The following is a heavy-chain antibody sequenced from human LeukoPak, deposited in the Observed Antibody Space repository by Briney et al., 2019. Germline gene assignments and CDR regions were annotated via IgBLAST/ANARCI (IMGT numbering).Heavy chain of an antibody. V-gene: IGHV1-2*02. CDR1: GYTFTSYY. Sequence: ASVKVSCKASGYTFTSYYMHWVRQAPGQGLEWMGWINPNSGGTNYAQKFQGRVTMTRDTSISTAYMELSRLRSDDTAVYYCARPGIADNYYYYYYMDVWGKGTTVTVSS. CDR3: ARPGIADNYYYYYYMDV. CDR2: INPNSGGT. D-gene: IGHD6-13*01. J-gene: IGHJ6*03.